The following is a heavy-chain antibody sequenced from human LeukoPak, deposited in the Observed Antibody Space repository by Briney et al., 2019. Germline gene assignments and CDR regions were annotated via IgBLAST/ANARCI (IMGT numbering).Heavy chain of an antibody. D-gene: IGHD2-15*01. CDR3: ARGVVAAPQTVDY. Sequence: SETLSLTCTVSGDSISSSTYYWGWIRQPPGKGLEWIATISYSGTTYYNPSLKSRVTISVDTSKNQFSLKLSSVTAADTAVYYCARGVVAAPQTVDYWGQGTLVTVSS. V-gene: IGHV4-39*07. CDR2: ISYSGTT. CDR1: GDSISSSTYY. J-gene: IGHJ4*02.